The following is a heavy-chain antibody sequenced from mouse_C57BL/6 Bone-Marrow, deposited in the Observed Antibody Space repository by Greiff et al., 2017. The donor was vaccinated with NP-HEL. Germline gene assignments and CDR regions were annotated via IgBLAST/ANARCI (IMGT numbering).Heavy chain of an antibody. J-gene: IGHJ1*03. CDR1: GYTFTSYG. V-gene: IGHV1-81*01. CDR2: IYPRSGNT. CDR3: ARPHHYDGSSYSWYFDV. D-gene: IGHD1-1*01. Sequence: QVHVKQSGAELARPGASVKLSCKASGYTFTSYGISWVQQRTGQGLEWIGEIYPRSGNTYYNEKFKGKATLTADKSSSTAYMELRSLTSEDSAVYFCARPHHYDGSSYSWYFDVWGTGTTVTVSA.